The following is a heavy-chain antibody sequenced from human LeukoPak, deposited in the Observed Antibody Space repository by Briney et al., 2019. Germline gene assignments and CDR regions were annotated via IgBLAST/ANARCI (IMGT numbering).Heavy chain of an antibody. CDR2: IHSPSGSI. J-gene: IGHJ4*02. Sequence: PGGSLRLSCAASGFTLSTYHMNGVRQAPGKGLEWLSYIHSPSGSIHYTDSVKGRFTISRDNAKNSLYLQMNSLRAEDTAVYYCSRDVQDVTGAHYWGEGALVIVPS. CDR3: SRDVQDVTGAHY. CDR1: GFTLSTYH. D-gene: IGHD2-21*02. V-gene: IGHV3-48*01.